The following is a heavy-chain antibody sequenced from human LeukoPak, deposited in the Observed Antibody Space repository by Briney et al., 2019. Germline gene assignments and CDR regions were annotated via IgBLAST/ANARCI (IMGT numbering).Heavy chain of an antibody. CDR2: INHSGST. CDR3: ARDPADTYYYDSSGYTAAFDY. J-gene: IGHJ4*02. V-gene: IGHV4-34*01. D-gene: IGHD3-22*01. CDR1: GGSFSGYY. Sequence: PSETLSLTCAVYGGSFSGYYWSWIRQPPGKGLEWIGEINHSGSTNYNPSLKSRVTISVDTSKNQFSLKLSSVTAADTAVYYCARDPADTYYYDSSGYTAAFDYWGQGTLVTVSS.